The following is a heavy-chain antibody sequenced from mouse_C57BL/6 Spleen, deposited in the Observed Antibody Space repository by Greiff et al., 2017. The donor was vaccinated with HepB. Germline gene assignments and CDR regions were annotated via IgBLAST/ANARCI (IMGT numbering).Heavy chain of an antibody. CDR3: ARGITTVGGFAY. V-gene: IGHV1-69*01. Sequence: VQLQQPGAELVMPGASVKLSCKASGYTFTSYWMHWVKQRPGQGLEWIGEIDPSDSYTNYNQKFKGKSTLTVDKSSSTAYMQLSSLTSEDSAVYYCARGITTVGGFAYWGQGTLVTVSA. CDR1: GYTFTSYW. D-gene: IGHD1-1*01. CDR2: IDPSDSYT. J-gene: IGHJ3*01.